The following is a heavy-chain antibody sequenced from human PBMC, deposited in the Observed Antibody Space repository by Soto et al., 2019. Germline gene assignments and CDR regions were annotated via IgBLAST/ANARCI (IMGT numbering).Heavy chain of an antibody. CDR2: ISAYNGSI. V-gene: IGHV1-18*01. D-gene: IGHD3-22*01. Sequence: GASVKVSCKASGYTFTSYGISWVRQAPGQGLEWMGWISAYNGSINYAQKLQGRVTMTTDTSTSTAYMELRSLRSDDTAVYYCAKNYYDSSGADGGDAFDIWGQGTMVTVSS. CDR1: GYTFTSYG. CDR3: AKNYYDSSGADGGDAFDI. J-gene: IGHJ3*02.